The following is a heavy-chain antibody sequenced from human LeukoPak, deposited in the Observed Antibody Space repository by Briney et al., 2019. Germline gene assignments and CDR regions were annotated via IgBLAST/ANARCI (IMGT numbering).Heavy chain of an antibody. CDR2: INPSGGST. J-gene: IGHJ2*01. CDR3: ARDRGDYGDYAPFDL. CDR1: GYTFTSYY. D-gene: IGHD4-17*01. V-gene: IGHV1-46*01. Sequence: GASVKVSCKASGYTFTSYYMHWVRQAPGQGLEWMGIINPSGGSTSYAQKFQGRVTMTRDTSTSTVYMELSSLRSEDTAVYYCARDRGDYGDYAPFDLWGRGTLVTVSS.